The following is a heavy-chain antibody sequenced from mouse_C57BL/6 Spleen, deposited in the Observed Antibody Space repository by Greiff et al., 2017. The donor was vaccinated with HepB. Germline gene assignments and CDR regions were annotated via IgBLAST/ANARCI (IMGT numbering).Heavy chain of an antibody. CDR2: INPNNGGT. CDR1: GYTFTDYN. Sequence: EVQLQQSGPELVKPGASVKMSCKASGYTFTDYNMHWVKQSHGKSLEWIGYINPNNGGTSYNQKFKGKATLTVNKSSSTAYMELRSLTSEDSAVYYCARSGDLGSSYDFDYWGQGTTLTVSS. J-gene: IGHJ2*01. D-gene: IGHD1-1*01. V-gene: IGHV1-22*01. CDR3: ARSGDLGSSYDFDY.